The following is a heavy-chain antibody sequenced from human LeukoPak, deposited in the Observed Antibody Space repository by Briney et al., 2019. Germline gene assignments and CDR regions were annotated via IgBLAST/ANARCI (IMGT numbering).Heavy chain of an antibody. D-gene: IGHD1-26*01. CDR2: INAGNGNT. J-gene: IGHJ4*02. CDR3: ARAPGSGSYSVFDY. Sequence: ASVNVSCKASGYTFSNYGISWVRQAPGQRLEWMGWINAGNGNTKYSQKFQDRVTITRDTSASTAYMELSSLRSEDTAVYYCARAPGSGSYSVFDYWGQGTLVAVSS. V-gene: IGHV1-3*01. CDR1: GYTFSNYG.